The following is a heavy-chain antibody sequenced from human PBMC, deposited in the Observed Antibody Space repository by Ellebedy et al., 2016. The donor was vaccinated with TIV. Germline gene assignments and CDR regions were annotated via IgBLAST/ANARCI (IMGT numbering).Heavy chain of an antibody. J-gene: IGHJ6*02. CDR1: GYTFTSYY. CDR2: INPSGGST. CDR3: AITLVVPAAIFYYYGMDV. D-gene: IGHD2-2*01. Sequence: AASVKVSCKASGYTFTSYYMHWVRQAPGQGLEWMGIINPSGGSTSYAQKFQGRVTITADKSTSTAYMELSSLRSEDTAVYYCAITLVVPAAIFYYYGMDVWGQGTTVTVSS. V-gene: IGHV1-46*01.